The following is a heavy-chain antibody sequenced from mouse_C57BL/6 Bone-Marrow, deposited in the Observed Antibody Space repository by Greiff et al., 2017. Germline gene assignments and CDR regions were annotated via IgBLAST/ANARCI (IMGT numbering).Heavy chain of an antibody. D-gene: IGHD2-1*01. J-gene: IGHJ1*03. CDR1: GYAFSSSW. V-gene: IGHV1-82*01. Sequence: VQLQESGPELVKPGASVKISCKASGYAFSSSWMNWVKQRPGKGLEWIGRIYPGDGDTNYNGKFKGKATLTADKSSSTAYLQLSSLTSEDSAVXCCSNLGNYYYSLDVWGKGTSVTVSS. CDR2: IYPGDGDT. CDR3: SNLGNYYYSLDV.